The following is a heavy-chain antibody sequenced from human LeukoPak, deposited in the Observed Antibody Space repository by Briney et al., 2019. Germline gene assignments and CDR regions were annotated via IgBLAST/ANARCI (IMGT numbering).Heavy chain of an antibody. CDR2: IKSDGSSA. CDR3: ARELASAAFDN. D-gene: IGHD5-12*01. Sequence: GGSLRLSCAASGFTFSVYWMHWVRQAPGKGLVWVSLIKSDGSSAMYADSVKGRFSISRDNAKNTLYLQMNSLRAEDTAVYFCARELASAAFDNWGQGTPVTVSS. J-gene: IGHJ4*02. V-gene: IGHV3-74*03. CDR1: GFTFSVYW.